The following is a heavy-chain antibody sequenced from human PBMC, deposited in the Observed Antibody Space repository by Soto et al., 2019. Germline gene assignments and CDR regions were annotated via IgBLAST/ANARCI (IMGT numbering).Heavy chain of an antibody. CDR3: ARELGDDPASAKYYGMDV. CDR2: INPNSGGT. CDR1: GYTFTGYY. J-gene: IGHJ6*02. Sequence: GASVKVSCKASGYTFTGYYMHWVRQAPGQGLEWMGWINPNSGGTNYAQKFKGWVTMTRDTSISTAYMELSRLRSDDTAVYYCARELGDDPASAKYYGMDVWGQGTTVTVSS. D-gene: IGHD3-16*01. V-gene: IGHV1-2*04.